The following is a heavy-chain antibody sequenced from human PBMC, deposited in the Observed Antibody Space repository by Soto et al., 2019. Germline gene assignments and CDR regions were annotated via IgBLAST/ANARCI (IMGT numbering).Heavy chain of an antibody. V-gene: IGHV4-39*01. Sequence: QLQLQESGPGLVKPSETLSLTCTVSGGSISGSPSYWGWIRQPPGKGLEWIGSVYYIGNTYYSPSLKTRVTISVDPSKNQFSLNLTSVTAADTALYHCAGQIYSSSGYYFDYWGQGTLVTVSS. CDR2: VYYIGNT. CDR1: GGSISGSPSY. CDR3: AGQIYSSSGYYFDY. D-gene: IGHD6-6*01. J-gene: IGHJ4*02.